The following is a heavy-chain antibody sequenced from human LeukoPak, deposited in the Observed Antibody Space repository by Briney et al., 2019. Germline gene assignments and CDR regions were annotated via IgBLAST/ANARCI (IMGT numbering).Heavy chain of an antibody. J-gene: IGHJ4*02. CDR1: GGSINNGGYY. CDR3: ARDQTYSGSGIYTYFDY. V-gene: IGHV4-30-4*01. CDR2: IYYSGSS. D-gene: IGHD3-10*01. Sequence: PSETLSLTCTVSGGSINNGGYYWSWIRQHPGKGLEWIGYIYYSGSSYYNPSLRSRVTISADTSKNHFSLKLSSVTAADTAVYYCARDQTYSGSGIYTYFDYWGQGILVTVST.